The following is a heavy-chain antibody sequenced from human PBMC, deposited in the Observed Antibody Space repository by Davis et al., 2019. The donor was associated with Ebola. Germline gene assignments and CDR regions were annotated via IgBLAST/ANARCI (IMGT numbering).Heavy chain of an antibody. CDR2: ISSSSSTI. CDR1: GFTFSSYS. D-gene: IGHD3-22*01. CDR3: ARMNSSGYYYFDY. V-gene: IGHV3-48*01. J-gene: IGHJ4*02. Sequence: PGGSLRLSCAASGFTFSSYSMNWVRQAPGKGLEWVSYISSSSSTIYYADSVKGRFTISRDNSKNTLYLQMNSLRAEDTAVYYCARMNSSGYYYFDYWGQGTLVTVSS.